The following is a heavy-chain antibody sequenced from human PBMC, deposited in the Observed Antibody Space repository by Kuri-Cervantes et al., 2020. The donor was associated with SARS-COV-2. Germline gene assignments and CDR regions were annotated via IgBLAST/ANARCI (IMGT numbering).Heavy chain of an antibody. J-gene: IGHJ4*02. V-gene: IGHV4-34*01. D-gene: IGHD6-6*01. CDR3: ARGPRWSIAASFDY. Sequence: SQTLSLTCAVYGGSFSGYYWSWIRPPPGKGLEWIGEINHSGSTNYNPSLKSRVTISVDTSKNKFSLKLSSVTAADTAVYYCARGPRWSIAASFDYWGQGTLVTVSS. CDR2: INHSGST. CDR1: GGSFSGYY.